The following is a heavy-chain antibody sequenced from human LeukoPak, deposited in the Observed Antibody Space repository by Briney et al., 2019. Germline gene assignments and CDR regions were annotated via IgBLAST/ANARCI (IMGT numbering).Heavy chain of an antibody. D-gene: IGHD3-22*01. J-gene: IGHJ1*01. CDR2: IIPIFGTA. CDR3: ARAGAYYYDSSGYWEYFQH. CDR1: GGTFSSYA. V-gene: IGHV1-69*01. Sequence: ASVKVSCKAPGGTFSSYAISWVRQAPGQGLEWMGGIIPIFGTANYAQKFQGRVTITADESTSTAYMELSSLRSEDTAVYYCARAGAYYYDSSGYWEYFQHWGQGTLVTVSS.